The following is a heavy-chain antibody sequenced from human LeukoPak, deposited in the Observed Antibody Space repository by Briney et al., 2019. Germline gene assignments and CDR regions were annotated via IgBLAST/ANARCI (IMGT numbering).Heavy chain of an antibody. CDR3: ARGDYYYDSSGSPQYYSDY. D-gene: IGHD3-22*01. CDR1: GGSISSYY. CDR2: IYYSGNT. J-gene: IGHJ4*02. Sequence: SETLSLTCTVSGGSISSYYWSWIRQPPGKGLEWIGYIYYSGNTNYNPSLKSRVTISVDTSKNQFSLKLSSVTAADTAVYNCARGDYYYDSSGSPQYYSDYWGPGTLVTVSS. V-gene: IGHV4-59*01.